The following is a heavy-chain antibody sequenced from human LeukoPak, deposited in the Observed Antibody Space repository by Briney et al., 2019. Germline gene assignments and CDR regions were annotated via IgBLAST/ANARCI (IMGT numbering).Heavy chain of an antibody. CDR2: INPNSGGT. D-gene: IGHD3-22*01. CDR1: GYTFTGYY. CDR3: ARVVVRRGYYYYYGMDV. J-gene: IGHJ6*02. Sequence: ASVKVSCKASGYTFTGYYMHWVRQAPGQGLGWMGWINPNSGGTNYAQKFQGRVTMTRDTSISTAYMELSRLRSDDTAVYYCARVVVRRGYYYYYGMDVWGQGTTVTVSS. V-gene: IGHV1-2*02.